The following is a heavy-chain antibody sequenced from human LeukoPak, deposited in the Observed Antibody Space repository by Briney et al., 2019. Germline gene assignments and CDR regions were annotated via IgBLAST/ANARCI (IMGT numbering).Heavy chain of an antibody. CDR3: ARGGSSSSVR. CDR2: MNPNSGNT. CDR1: GYTFTCYG. J-gene: IGHJ4*02. V-gene: IGHV1-8*03. Sequence: ASVKVSCKASGYTFTCYGISWVRQAPGQGLEWMGWMNPNSGNTGYAQKFQGRVTITRNTSISTAYMELSSLRPEDTAVYYCARGGSSSSVRWGQGTLVTVSS. D-gene: IGHD6-6*01.